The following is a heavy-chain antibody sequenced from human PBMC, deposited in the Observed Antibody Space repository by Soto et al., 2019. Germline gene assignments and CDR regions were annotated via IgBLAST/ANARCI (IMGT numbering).Heavy chain of an antibody. D-gene: IGHD6-13*01. V-gene: IGHV5-51*01. Sequence: GESLKISCKGSGYSFAGYWIGWLRQMPGKGLEWIGIIYPGDSDTRYSPSFQGQVTISADKSISTAYLQWSSLKASDSAMFYCARKDIAGNSVDFWGQGTLVTVSS. CDR2: IYPGDSDT. J-gene: IGHJ4*02. CDR3: ARKDIAGNSVDF. CDR1: GYSFAGYW.